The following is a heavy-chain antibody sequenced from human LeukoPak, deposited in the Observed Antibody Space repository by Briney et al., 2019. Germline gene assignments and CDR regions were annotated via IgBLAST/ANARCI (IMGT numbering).Heavy chain of an antibody. CDR2: IRQDGSEK. CDR1: GFTFSSYW. V-gene: IGHV3-7*01. Sequence: GGSLRLSCAASGFTFSSYWMSWVRQAPGKGLEWVANIRQDGSEKYYMDSVNGRFTISRDNAKNSLYLQMNSLRAEDTAVYYCARGGYVGHFWGQGTLVTVSS. D-gene: IGHD5-12*01. J-gene: IGHJ4*02. CDR3: ARGGYVGHF.